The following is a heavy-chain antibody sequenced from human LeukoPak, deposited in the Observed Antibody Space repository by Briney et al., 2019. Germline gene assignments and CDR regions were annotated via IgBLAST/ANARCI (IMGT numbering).Heavy chain of an antibody. Sequence: PSETLSLTCAVYGGSLSGYYWSWIRQPPGKGLEWIGEINHSGSTNYNPSLKSRVTISVDTSKNRFSLRLSSLTAADTAVYFCAGSGWSFDAFDFWGQGTMVTVSS. V-gene: IGHV4-34*01. CDR2: INHSGST. CDR1: GGSLSGYY. CDR3: AGSGWSFDAFDF. D-gene: IGHD6-19*01. J-gene: IGHJ3*01.